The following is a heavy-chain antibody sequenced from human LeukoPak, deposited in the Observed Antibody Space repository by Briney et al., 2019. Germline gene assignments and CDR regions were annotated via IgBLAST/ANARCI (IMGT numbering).Heavy chain of an antibody. CDR2: SNPNSGGT. CDR1: GYTFSGYY. D-gene: IGHD2-21*02. Sequence: ASVKVSCKASGYTFSGYYMHWVRQAPGQGLEWMGWSNPNSGGTNYAQKFQGRVTMTRDMSISTAYMELSRPRSDDTAVYYCARTNCGGDCSTVYYYYGMDVWGQGTTVSVSS. J-gene: IGHJ6*02. V-gene: IGHV1-2*02. CDR3: ARTNCGGDCSTVYYYYGMDV.